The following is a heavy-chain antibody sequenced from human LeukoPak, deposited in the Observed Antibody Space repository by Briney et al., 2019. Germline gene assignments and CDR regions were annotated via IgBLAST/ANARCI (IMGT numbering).Heavy chain of an antibody. D-gene: IGHD5-12*01. CDR1: GFTFSSYA. Sequence: GGSLRLSCAASGFTFSSYAMSWVRQAPGKGLEWVSAISGSGGSTYYADSVKGRFTISRDNSKNTLYLQMNSLRAEDTAVYYCAREGGQSHIQWPAYWGQGTLVTVSS. CDR3: AREGGQSHIQWPAY. J-gene: IGHJ4*02. CDR2: ISGSGGST. V-gene: IGHV3-23*01.